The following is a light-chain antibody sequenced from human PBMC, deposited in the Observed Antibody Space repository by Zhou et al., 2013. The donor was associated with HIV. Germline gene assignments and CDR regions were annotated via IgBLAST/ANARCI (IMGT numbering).Light chain of an antibody. CDR2: TAT. V-gene: IGKV1-39*01. CDR1: QGISSA. J-gene: IGKJ1*01. CDR3: QQSYSTPRT. Sequence: IQLTQSPSSLSASVGDRVTITCRASQGISSALAWYQQKPGKAPKLLIYTATSLQSGVPSRFSGSGSGTDFTLTISSLHPEDFATYYCQQSYSTPRTFGQGTRVEIK.